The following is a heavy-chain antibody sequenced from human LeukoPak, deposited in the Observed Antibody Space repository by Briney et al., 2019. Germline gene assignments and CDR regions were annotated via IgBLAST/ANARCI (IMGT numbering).Heavy chain of an antibody. CDR1: GGSISSYY. CDR3: AREQLELRGWFDP. CDR2: IYYSGST. V-gene: IGHV4-59*12. J-gene: IGHJ5*02. D-gene: IGHD1-7*01. Sequence: ASETLSLTCTVSGGSISSYYWSWIRQPPGKGLEWIGYIYYSGSTNYNPSLKSRVTISVDTSKNQFSLKLSSVTAADTAVYYCAREQLELRGWFDPWGQGTLVTVSS.